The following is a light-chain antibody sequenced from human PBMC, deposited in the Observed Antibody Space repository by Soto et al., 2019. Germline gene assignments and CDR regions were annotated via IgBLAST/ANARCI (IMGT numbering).Light chain of an antibody. V-gene: IGKV3-11*01. J-gene: IGKJ2*01. CDR1: QSVGTY. Sequence: EIVLTQSPATLSLSPGERATLSCRASQSVGTYLAWYQHNPGQAPRLLIYDASNRATGIPARFSGSGSGTGFTPAISSPEPEDFAVYYCQQRYNWPNTFGQGTKLEIK. CDR2: DAS. CDR3: QQRYNWPNT.